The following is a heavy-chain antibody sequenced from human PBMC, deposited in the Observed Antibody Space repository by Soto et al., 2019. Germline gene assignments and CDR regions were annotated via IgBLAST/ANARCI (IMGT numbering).Heavy chain of an antibody. Sequence: QVQLQESGPGLVKPSETLSLTSTVSGGSINSYYWSWIRQPPGKGLEWIGYIYYSGSTNYNPSLKSRITISADTSKNQFSLKLSSVTAADTAVYYCARHISSGTNIAAIRSFDPWGQGTLVTVSS. CDR3: ARHISSGTNIAAIRSFDP. CDR2: IYYSGST. J-gene: IGHJ5*02. CDR1: GGSINSYY. V-gene: IGHV4-59*08. D-gene: IGHD1-7*01.